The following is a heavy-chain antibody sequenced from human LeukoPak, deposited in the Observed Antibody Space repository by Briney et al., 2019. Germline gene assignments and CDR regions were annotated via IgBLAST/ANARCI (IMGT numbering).Heavy chain of an antibody. V-gene: IGHV3-7*01. CDR2: IKQDGSEK. D-gene: IGHD3-22*01. CDR1: GFTFSSYW. CDR3: ASYNYYDSSGQIDY. Sequence: GGSLRLSCAASGFTFSSYWMSWVRQAPGKGLEWVANIKQDGSEKYYVDSVKGRFTISRDSAKNSLYLQMNSLRAEDTAVYYCASYNYYDSSGQIDYWGQGTLVTVSS. J-gene: IGHJ4*02.